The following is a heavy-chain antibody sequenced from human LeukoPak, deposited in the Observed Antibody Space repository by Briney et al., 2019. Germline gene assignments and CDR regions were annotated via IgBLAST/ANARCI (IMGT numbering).Heavy chain of an antibody. J-gene: IGHJ5*02. CDR2: INQDGSEK. CDR1: GFTFSSYW. Sequence: PGGSLRLSCAASGFTFSSYWMSWVRQAPGEGPQWVANINQDGSEKNYADSVKGRFTISRDNAKSSLYLQMNSLRAEDTAVYFCARDDLVTSSGSGWLDPWGQGTLVTVSS. D-gene: IGHD3-10*01. V-gene: IGHV3-7*03. CDR3: ARDDLVTSSGSGWLDP.